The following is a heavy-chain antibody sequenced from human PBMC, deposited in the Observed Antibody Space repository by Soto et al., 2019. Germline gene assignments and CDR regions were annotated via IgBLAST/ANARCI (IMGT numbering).Heavy chain of an antibody. V-gene: IGHV4-34*01. CDR2: INHSGST. CDR1: CGSFSGYY. Sequence: LSETLSLTCAVYCGSFSGYYWSWIRQPPGKGLEWIGEINHSGSTNYNPSLKSRVTISVDTSKNQFSLKLSSVTAADTAVYYCARGGAAAGIFSYYYYGMDVWGQGTTVTVSS. CDR3: ARGGAAAGIFSYYYYGMDV. D-gene: IGHD6-13*01. J-gene: IGHJ6*02.